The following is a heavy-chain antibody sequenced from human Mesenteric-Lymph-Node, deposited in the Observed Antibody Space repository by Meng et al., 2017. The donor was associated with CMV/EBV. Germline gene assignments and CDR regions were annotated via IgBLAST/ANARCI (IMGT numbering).Heavy chain of an antibody. CDR2: INSNSGSI. J-gene: IGHJ6*02. D-gene: IGHD1-26*01. CDR1: GFNFDDYA. CDR3: ARVIVGATTSLRYYGMDV. Sequence: SLKISCAASGFNFDDYAMHWVRQVPGKGLEWVSSINSNSGSIAYADSVRGRFTISRDNAKNSLYLQMDSLRAEDTAVYYCARVIVGATTSLRYYGMDVWGQGTTVTVSS. V-gene: IGHV3-9*01.